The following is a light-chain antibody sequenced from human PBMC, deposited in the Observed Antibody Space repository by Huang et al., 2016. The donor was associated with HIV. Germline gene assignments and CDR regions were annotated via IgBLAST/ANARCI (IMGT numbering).Light chain of an antibody. CDR2: DAS. CDR1: QCVSDF. CDR3: QQRSKWPLT. Sequence: EIVLTQSPATLSLSPGQRVTLSCRASQCVSDFLAWYQQNPGQAPRLLIYDASKRATGIPARFSGSGAGTDFTLTISSLEPEDFAVYYCQQRSKWPLTFGGGTKVESK. J-gene: IGKJ4*01. V-gene: IGKV3-11*01.